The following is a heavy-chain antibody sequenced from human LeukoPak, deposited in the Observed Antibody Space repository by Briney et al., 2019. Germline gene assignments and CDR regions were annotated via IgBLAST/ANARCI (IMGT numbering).Heavy chain of an antibody. CDR3: ARDPPVVVITMEEYYFDY. CDR2: ISYDGSNK. V-gene: IGHV3-30-3*01. D-gene: IGHD3-22*01. J-gene: IGHJ4*02. CDR1: RFSFSDYD. Sequence: PGGSLRLSCRASRFSFSDYDMHWVRQAPGKGLEWVAVISYDGSNKYYADSVKGRFTISRDNSKNTLYLQMNSLRAEDTAVYYCARDPPVVVITMEEYYFDYWGQGTLVTVSS.